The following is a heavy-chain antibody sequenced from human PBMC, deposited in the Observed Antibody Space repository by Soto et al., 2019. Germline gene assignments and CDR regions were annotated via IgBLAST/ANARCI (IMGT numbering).Heavy chain of an antibody. CDR3: ARACT. Sequence: SVKVSCKVSGGTFRTYALNWVRQAPGQGLEWMGGIIPVSGTTNYAQRFHGRVTIIADESTSTVYMDLSSLRFNDTAVYYCARACTSGQRSLVTVSS. CDR1: GGTFRTYA. CDR2: IIPVSGTT. V-gene: IGHV1-69*13. J-gene: IGHJ5*02.